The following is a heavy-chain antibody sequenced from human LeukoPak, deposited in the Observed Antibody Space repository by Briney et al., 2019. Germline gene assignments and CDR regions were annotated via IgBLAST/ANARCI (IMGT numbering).Heavy chain of an antibody. CDR1: GYSFTNYW. D-gene: IGHD2-2*01. CDR3: ARYGIRGSTGEYQMLPFDY. CDR2: IYPGDSDT. Sequence: GESLKISCKGSGYSFTNYWIGWVRQMPGKGLEWMGIIYPGDSDTRYSPSFQGQVTISADKSISTAYLQWSSLKASDTAMYYCARYGIRGSTGEYQMLPFDYWGQGTLVTVSS. J-gene: IGHJ4*02. V-gene: IGHV5-51*01.